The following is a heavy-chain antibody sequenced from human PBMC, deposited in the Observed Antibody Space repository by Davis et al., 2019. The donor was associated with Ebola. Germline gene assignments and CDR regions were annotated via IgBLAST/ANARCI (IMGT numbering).Heavy chain of an antibody. D-gene: IGHD3-3*01. Sequence: PSETLSLTCNVSGGSIINNYWSWIRQSPGKGLEWIGYIFYTGSTNYNPSLKSRVTISVDTSKNHFSLRLTSVTAADTAMYYCVRKAYYEGAFDIWGQGALVIVSS. J-gene: IGHJ3*02. V-gene: IGHV4-59*01. CDR2: IFYTGST. CDR1: GGSIINNY. CDR3: VRKAYYEGAFDI.